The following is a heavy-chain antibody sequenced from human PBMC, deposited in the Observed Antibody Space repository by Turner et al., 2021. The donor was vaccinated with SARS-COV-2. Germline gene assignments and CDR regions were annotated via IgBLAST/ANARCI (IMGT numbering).Heavy chain of an antibody. CDR2: ISYDGSNK. CDR3: AKVGDVVMVYAMTTPPDY. D-gene: IGHD2-8*01. CDR1: GFTFSSYG. J-gene: IGHJ4*02. Sequence: QVQLVESGGGVVQPGRSLRLSCAASGFTFSSYGMRWVRQAPGKGLEWVAVISYDGSNKYYADSVKGRFTISRDNSKNTLYLQMNSLRAEDTAVYYCAKVGDVVMVYAMTTPPDYWGQGTLVTVSS. V-gene: IGHV3-30*18.